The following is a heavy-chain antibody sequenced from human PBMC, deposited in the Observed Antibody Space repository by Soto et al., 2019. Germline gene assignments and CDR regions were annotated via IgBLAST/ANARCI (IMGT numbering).Heavy chain of an antibody. J-gene: IGHJ4*02. V-gene: IGHV4-59*01. Sequence: SETLSLPCTVSGGSISSYYWSWIRQPPGKGLEWIGYIYYSGSTNYNPSLKSRVTISVDTSKNQFSLKLSSVTAADTAVDYCARNHLSRLGGGSYFDYWGQGTLVTVSS. D-gene: IGHD1-26*01. CDR3: ARNHLSRLGGGSYFDY. CDR2: IYYSGST. CDR1: GGSISSYY.